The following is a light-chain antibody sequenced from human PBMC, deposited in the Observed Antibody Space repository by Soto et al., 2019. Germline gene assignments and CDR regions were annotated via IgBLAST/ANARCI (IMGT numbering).Light chain of an antibody. CDR1: SSNMGDNA. Sequence: QSVLTQPPSVSEAPRQRVTISCSGSSSNMGDNAVNWYQQLPGKAPKVIIYYDDLRPSGVSDRFSGSKSGTSASLAISGLQSEDEADYYCAAWDDSLSAVVFGGGTKVTVL. CDR3: AAWDDSLSAVV. CDR2: YDD. J-gene: IGLJ2*01. V-gene: IGLV1-36*01.